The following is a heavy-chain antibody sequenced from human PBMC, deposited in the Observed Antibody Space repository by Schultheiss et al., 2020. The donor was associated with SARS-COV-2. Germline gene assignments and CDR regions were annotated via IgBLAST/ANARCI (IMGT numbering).Heavy chain of an antibody. J-gene: IGHJ5*02. CDR2: MNPNSGGT. Sequence: ASVKVSCKASGGTFSRYAISWVRQATGQGLEWMGWMNPNSGGTNYAQKFQGRVTMTRDTSISTAYMELSRLRSDDTAVYYCARDRAAGTTGRSWFDPWGQGTLVTVSS. CDR1: GGTFSRYA. CDR3: ARDRAAGTTGRSWFDP. V-gene: IGHV1-2*02. D-gene: IGHD1-7*01.